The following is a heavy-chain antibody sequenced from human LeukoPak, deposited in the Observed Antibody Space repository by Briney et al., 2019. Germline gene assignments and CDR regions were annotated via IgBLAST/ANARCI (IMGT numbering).Heavy chain of an antibody. CDR3: ARDRGRYYDSRGFYWGYYFDS. J-gene: IGHJ4*02. CDR1: GFTFSTYA. CDR2: IRGSGDST. D-gene: IGHD3-22*01. Sequence: GGSLRLSCAASGFTFSTYAVKWVRQARGKGLEWVSTIRGSGDSTYYADSVKGRFTISRDNSKDTLYLQMSSVRVDDTAVYYCARDRGRYYDSRGFYWGYYFDSWGQGILVTVST. V-gene: IGHV3-23*01.